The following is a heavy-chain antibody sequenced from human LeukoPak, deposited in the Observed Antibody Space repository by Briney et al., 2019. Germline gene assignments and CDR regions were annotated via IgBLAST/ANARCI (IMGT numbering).Heavy chain of an antibody. V-gene: IGHV1-46*01. J-gene: IGHJ4*02. D-gene: IGHD3-3*01. CDR2: INPSGGST. CDR1: GYTFTSYY. Sequence: GASVKVSCKASGYTFTSYYMHWVRQAPGQGLEWMGIINPSGGSTSYAQKFQGRVTMTRDTSTSTVYMELSSLRSEDTAVYYCARGANLQKTLRFLEWLLSYDYWGQGTLVTVSS. CDR3: ARGANLQKTLRFLEWLLSYDY.